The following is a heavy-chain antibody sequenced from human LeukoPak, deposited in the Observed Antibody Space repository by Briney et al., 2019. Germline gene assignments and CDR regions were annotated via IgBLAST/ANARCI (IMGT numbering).Heavy chain of an antibody. V-gene: IGHV1-2*02. CDR2: INPNSGGT. D-gene: IGHD3-22*01. CDR3: ARLFYYDSSGYPDY. CDR1: GYTFTSYG. Sequence: ASVKVSCKASGYTFTSYGINWVRQAPGQGLEGMGWINPNSGGTNYAQKFQGRVTMTRDTSISTAYMELSRLRSDDTAVYYCARLFYYDSSGYPDYWGQGTLVTVSS. J-gene: IGHJ4*02.